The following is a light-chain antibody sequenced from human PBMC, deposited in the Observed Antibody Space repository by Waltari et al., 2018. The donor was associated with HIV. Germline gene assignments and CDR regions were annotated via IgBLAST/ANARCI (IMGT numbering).Light chain of an antibody. CDR2: VVD. CDR1: RTDIAIYKF. CDR3: SSYTRSHTLV. V-gene: IGLV2-14*01. Sequence: QSALTQPASVSGSPGQSIPISCSGTRTDIAIYKFVSWYRQFPGKAPQLLISVVDSRPVGIPLRFSGSKSGSAASLTISGLQTDDEADYYCSSYTRSHTLVFGGGTKLTVL. J-gene: IGLJ2*01.